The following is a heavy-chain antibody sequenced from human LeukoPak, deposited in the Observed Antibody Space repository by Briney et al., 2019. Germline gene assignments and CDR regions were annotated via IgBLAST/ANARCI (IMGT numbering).Heavy chain of an antibody. CDR2: FHPEDGEI. D-gene: IGHD1-1*01. Sequence: ASVKVSCKVSGNSLNEVSIHWVRQAPGEGLEWMGGFHPEDGEIMYAQKFQGRVTMTEDTSTDTAYMEMRRLRSEDTAVYFCATPQLYYYYRGLDVWGQGTTVTVSS. CDR3: ATPQLYYYYRGLDV. V-gene: IGHV1-24*01. J-gene: IGHJ6*02. CDR1: GNSLNEVS.